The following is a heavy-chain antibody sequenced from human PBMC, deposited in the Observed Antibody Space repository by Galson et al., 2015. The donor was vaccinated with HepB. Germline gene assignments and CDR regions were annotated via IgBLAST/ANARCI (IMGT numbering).Heavy chain of an antibody. J-gene: IGHJ5*01. CDR3: AKGYGLFDS. D-gene: IGHD5-18*01. CDR2: ISGNGDST. V-gene: IGHV3-23*01. CDR1: GFAFDSHA. Sequence: SLRLSCAASGFAFDSHAMSWVRQAPGRGLEWISGISGNGDSTFYADSVKGRFTVSRDHSNNMLYLQMNSLRAEDAGLYFCAKGYGLFDSWAQGILVTVSS.